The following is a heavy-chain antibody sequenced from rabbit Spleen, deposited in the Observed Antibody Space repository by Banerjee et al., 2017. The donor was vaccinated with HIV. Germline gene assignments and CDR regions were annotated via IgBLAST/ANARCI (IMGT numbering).Heavy chain of an antibody. Sequence: QEQLVESGGGLVKPGASLTLTCTASGVSFSGDSYMCWVRQAPGKGLEWIACIYAGSSGSTYSATWAKGRFTISKTSSTTVTLQMASLTVADTATYFCARDTGTSFSTYGMDLWGPGTLVTVS. CDR3: ARDTGTSFSTYGMDL. D-gene: IGHD8-1*01. CDR1: GVSFSGDSY. CDR2: IYAGSSGST. V-gene: IGHV1S45*01. J-gene: IGHJ6*01.